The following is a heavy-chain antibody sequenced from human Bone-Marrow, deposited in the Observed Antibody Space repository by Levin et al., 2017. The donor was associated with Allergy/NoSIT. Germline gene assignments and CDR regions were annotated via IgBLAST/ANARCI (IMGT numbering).Heavy chain of an antibody. CDR2: IWYDGTKK. CDR3: ARDLGAYSGYLYGMDA. V-gene: IGHV3-33*01. Sequence: GGSLRLSCSASGFTFSTSGMHWVRQAPGQGLEWVALIWYDGTKKYYVDSVEGRFTISRDNSRKTLDLQMTSLRADDTAVYHCARDLGAYSGYLYGMDAWGQGTTVTVSS. J-gene: IGHJ6*02. D-gene: IGHD5-12*01. CDR1: GFTFSTSG.